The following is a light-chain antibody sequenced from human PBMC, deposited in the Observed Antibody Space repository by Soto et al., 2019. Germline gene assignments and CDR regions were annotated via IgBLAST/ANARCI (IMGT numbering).Light chain of an antibody. V-gene: IGKV1-33*01. CDR2: DAS. CDR1: QDVSNY. CDR3: QQYASLPFT. J-gene: IGKJ4*01. Sequence: DIQMTQSPSSLSASVGDRVTITCQASQDVSNYLNWYQQKPVKAPKLLIYDASNLETGVPSRVSGSGSGTDVTPTINSLQPEDIATYYCQQYASLPFTFGGGAKVELK.